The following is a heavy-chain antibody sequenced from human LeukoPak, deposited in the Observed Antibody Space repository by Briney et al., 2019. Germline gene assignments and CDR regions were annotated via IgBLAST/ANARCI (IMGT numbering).Heavy chain of an antibody. CDR3: ARERESALGF. CDR2: ISPNSGGT. Sequence: ASVKVSCKASGYTFTGYYMHWVRQAPGQGLEWMGWISPNSGGTNYAQKFQGRVTMTRDTSISTAYMELSRLTCDDAAVYYCARERESALGFWGQGTLVTVSS. D-gene: IGHD3-3*02. J-gene: IGHJ4*02. V-gene: IGHV1-2*02. CDR1: GYTFTGYY.